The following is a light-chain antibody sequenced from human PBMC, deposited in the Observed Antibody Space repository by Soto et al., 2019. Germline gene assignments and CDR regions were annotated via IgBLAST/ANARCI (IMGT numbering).Light chain of an antibody. CDR3: QHSGT. CDR1: QSISNW. CDR2: DAS. V-gene: IGKV1-5*01. J-gene: IGKJ1*01. Sequence: DMQMTQSPSTLSASVGDRVTITCRASQSISNWLAWYQQKPGKAPKLLIHDASTLDRGVPSRFSGSGSGTEFTLSISSLQTDDFATYYCQHSGTFGQGTKVEIK.